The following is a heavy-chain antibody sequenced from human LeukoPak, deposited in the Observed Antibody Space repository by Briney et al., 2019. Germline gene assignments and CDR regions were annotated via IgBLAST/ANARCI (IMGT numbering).Heavy chain of an antibody. V-gene: IGHV3-9*01. CDR3: AKDIGVYPNYGMDA. CDR2: ISWNSGSI. J-gene: IGHJ6*02. Sequence: GGSLTLSCAASGFTFYDYAMHWVRQAPGKGLEWGSGISWNSGSIGYAGSVKGRFTISRDNAKNSLYLQMNSLRAEDTALYYCAKDIGVYPNYGMDAWGQGTTVTVSS. CDR1: GFTFYDYA.